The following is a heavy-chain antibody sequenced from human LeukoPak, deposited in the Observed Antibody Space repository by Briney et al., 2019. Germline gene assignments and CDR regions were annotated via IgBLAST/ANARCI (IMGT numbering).Heavy chain of an antibody. J-gene: IGHJ4*02. CDR1: GGSFSGYY. Sequence: PSETLSLTCAVYGGSFSGYYWSWIRQPPGKGLEWIGEINHSGSTNYNPSLKSRVTISVDTSKNQSSLKLSSVTAADTAVYYCAGRVQEGGPQYYFDYWGQGTLVTVSS. D-gene: IGHD1-1*01. CDR3: AGRVQEGGPQYYFDY. V-gene: IGHV4-34*01. CDR2: INHSGST.